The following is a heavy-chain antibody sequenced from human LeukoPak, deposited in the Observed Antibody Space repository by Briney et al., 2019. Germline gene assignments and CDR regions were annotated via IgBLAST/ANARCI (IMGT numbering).Heavy chain of an antibody. J-gene: IGHJ4*02. D-gene: IGHD6-19*01. CDR1: EFTFSSYA. Sequence: SGGSLRLSCAASEFTFSSYAMSWVRQAPGKGLEWVSGINWNGGSTGYADSVKGRFTIPRDNAKNSLYLQMNSLRAEDTAVYYCAKPAISSRGWYYDYWGQGTLVTVSS. CDR2: INWNGGST. CDR3: AKPAISSRGWYYDY. V-gene: IGHV3-20*04.